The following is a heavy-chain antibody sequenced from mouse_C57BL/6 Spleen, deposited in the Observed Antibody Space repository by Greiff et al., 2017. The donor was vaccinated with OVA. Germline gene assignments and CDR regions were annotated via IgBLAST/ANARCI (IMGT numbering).Heavy chain of an antibody. Sequence: EVKVVESGGGLVKPGGSLKLSCAASGFTFSDYGMHWVRQAPEKGLEWVAYISSGSSTIYYADTVKGRFTISRDNAKNTLFLQMTSLRSEDTAMYYCARGWDPYYAKDYWGQGTSVTVSS. CDR2: ISSGSSTI. V-gene: IGHV5-17*01. CDR1: GFTFSDYG. D-gene: IGHD4-1*01. J-gene: IGHJ4*01. CDR3: ARGWDPYYAKDY.